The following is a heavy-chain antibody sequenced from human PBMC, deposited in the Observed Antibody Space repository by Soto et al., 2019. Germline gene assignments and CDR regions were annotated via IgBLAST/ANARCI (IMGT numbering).Heavy chain of an antibody. Sequence: SGAALGNPAQSLTIACTFCGFSLIIVREAVGWIRQPPGKALEWLALIYWNDHKAYSPSLQSRLTITKDTSKNQVVLTMANMDPTDTGTYFCAHRQILHYDSTGYYYEYFDYWGQGALVTVSS. CDR3: AHRQILHYDSTGYYYEYFDY. CDR1: GFSLIIVREA. D-gene: IGHD3-22*01. V-gene: IGHV2-5*01. J-gene: IGHJ4*02. CDR2: IYWNDHK.